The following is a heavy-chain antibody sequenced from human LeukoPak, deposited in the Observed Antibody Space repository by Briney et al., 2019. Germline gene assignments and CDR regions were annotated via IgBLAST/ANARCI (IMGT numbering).Heavy chain of an antibody. J-gene: IGHJ4*02. CDR3: ARAHNWKYGTFDY. CDR2: IRYDGSNK. Sequence: GGSLRLSCAASGFTFSSYGMHWVRQAPGKGLEWVAFIRYDGSNKYYADSVKGRFTISRDNAKNSLYLQMNSLRAEDTAVYYCARAHNWKYGTFDYWGQGTLVTVSS. CDR1: GFTFSSYG. D-gene: IGHD1-7*01. V-gene: IGHV3-30*02.